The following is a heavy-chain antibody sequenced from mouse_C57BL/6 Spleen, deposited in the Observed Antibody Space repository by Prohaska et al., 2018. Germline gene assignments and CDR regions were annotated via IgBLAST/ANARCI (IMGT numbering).Heavy chain of an antibody. J-gene: IGHJ4*01. Sequence: SLSITCTVSGFPLTSYGVSWVRQPTGKGLEWLELIWVDGSTNYHAALISRLSISNDNSKSQVFFKLNCLQTVDTATSYCAKQALYYAMDYWCQGTSVTVFS. CDR3: AKQALYYAMDY. CDR2: IWVDGST. CDR1: GFPLTSYG. V-gene: IGHV2-3*01.